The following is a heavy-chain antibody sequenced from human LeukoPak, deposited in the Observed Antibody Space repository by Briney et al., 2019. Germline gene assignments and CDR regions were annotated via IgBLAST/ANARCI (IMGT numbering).Heavy chain of an antibody. J-gene: IGHJ4*02. Sequence: PGGSLRLSCAASGFTFSSYAMSWVRQAPGKGLEWVSAISGSGGSTYYADYVKGRFTISRDNSKNTLYLQMNSLRAEDTAVYYCPKAYYYGSGVRYFDYWGQGTLVTVSS. V-gene: IGHV3-23*01. D-gene: IGHD3-10*01. CDR3: PKAYYYGSGVRYFDY. CDR2: ISGSGGST. CDR1: GFTFSSYA.